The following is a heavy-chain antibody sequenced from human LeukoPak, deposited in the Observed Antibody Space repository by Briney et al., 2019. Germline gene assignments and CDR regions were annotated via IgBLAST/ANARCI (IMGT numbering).Heavy chain of an antibody. D-gene: IGHD4-11*01. V-gene: IGHV1-69*04. CDR2: IIPSINIV. CDR1: GGTFNSDA. CDR3: ARGGDDHRNYNRLDP. Sequence: SVKVSCKASGGTFNSDAISWVRQAPGQGLEWMGRIIPSINIVNYAQKFQGRVTITADKSTSTAYMELSSLRSEDTAVYYCARGGDDHRNYNRLDPWGQGTLVTVSS. J-gene: IGHJ5*02.